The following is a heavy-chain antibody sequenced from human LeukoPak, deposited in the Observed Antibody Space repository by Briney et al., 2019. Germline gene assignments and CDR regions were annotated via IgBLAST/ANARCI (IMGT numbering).Heavy chain of an antibody. CDR2: INSDGSST. D-gene: IGHD6-19*01. J-gene: IGHJ3*02. CDR1: GFTFSSYW. CDR3: ARAPRSSGSFGAFDI. V-gene: IGHV3-74*01. Sequence: GGSLRLSCAASGFTFSSYWMHWVRQAPGKGLVWVSRINSDGSSTSYADSVKGRFTISRDNAKNSLYLQMNSLRAEDTAVYYCARAPRSSGSFGAFDIWGQGTMVTVSS.